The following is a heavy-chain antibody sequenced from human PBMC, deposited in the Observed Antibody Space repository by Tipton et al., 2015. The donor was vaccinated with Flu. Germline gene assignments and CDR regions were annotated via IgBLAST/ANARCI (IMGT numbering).Heavy chain of an antibody. CDR1: GGSISSSSYY. CDR2: IYYSGST. V-gene: IGHV4-39*07. D-gene: IGHD6-19*01. Sequence: TLSLTCTVPGGSISSSSYYWGWIRQPPGKGLEWIGSIYYSGSTYYNPSLKSRVTISVDTSKNQFSLKLSSVTAADTAVYYCARGPRQWLEYDDFDIWGQGTRVTVSS. J-gene: IGHJ3*02. CDR3: ARGPRQWLEYDDFDI.